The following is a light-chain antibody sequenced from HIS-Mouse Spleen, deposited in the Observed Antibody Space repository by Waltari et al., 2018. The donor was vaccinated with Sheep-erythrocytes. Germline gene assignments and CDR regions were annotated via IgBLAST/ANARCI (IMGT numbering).Light chain of an antibody. Sequence: TQPPSPSGSPGQSFTISCRSSQSLLHSNGYNYLDWYLQKPGQSPQLLIYLGSNRASGVPDRFSGSGSGTDFTLKISRVEAEDVGVYYCMQALQTPLTFGGGTKVEIK. CDR3: MQALQTPLT. CDR2: LGS. J-gene: IGKJ4*01. V-gene: IGKV2-28*01. CDR1: QSLLHSNGYNY.